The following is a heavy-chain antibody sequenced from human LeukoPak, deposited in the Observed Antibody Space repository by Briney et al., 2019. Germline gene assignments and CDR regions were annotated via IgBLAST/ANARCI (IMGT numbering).Heavy chain of an antibody. V-gene: IGHV3-7*01. CDR1: GFTFSSYW. D-gene: IGHD3-3*01. CDR3: AKDRITDFWSGYYTNYFDY. CDR2: INQDGSEK. J-gene: IGHJ4*02. Sequence: GGSLRLSCAASGFTFSSYWMSWVRQAPGKGLEGVANINQDGSEKYYVDSVKGRFTISRDNAKNSLFLQMNSLRAEDTAVYYCAKDRITDFWSGYYTNYFDYWGQGTLVTVSS.